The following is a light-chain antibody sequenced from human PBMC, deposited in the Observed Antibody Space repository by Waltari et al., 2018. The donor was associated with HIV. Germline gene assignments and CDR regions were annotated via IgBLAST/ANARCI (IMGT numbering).Light chain of an antibody. CDR3: AAWDDSLNGPV. J-gene: IGLJ2*01. Sequence: QSVLTQPPSASGTPGQRVTISCSGSSSNIGSNTVNWYQQLPGTAPKLPIYSNNQRPSGVPDRFSGYKSGTSASLAISGLQSEDEADYYCAAWDDSLNGPVFGGGTKLTVL. CDR2: SNN. V-gene: IGLV1-44*01. CDR1: SSNIGSNT.